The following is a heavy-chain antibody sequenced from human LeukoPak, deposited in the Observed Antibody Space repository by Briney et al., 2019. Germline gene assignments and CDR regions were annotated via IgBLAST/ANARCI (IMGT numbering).Heavy chain of an antibody. CDR1: GFTFSSYG. D-gene: IGHD6-19*01. CDR2: IWYDGSNK. Sequence: GRSLRLSCAASGFTFSSYGMHWVRQAPGKGLECVAVIWYDGSNKYYADSVKGRFTISRDNSKNTLYLQMNSLRAEDTAVYYCARDSGYSSGWSSDAFDIWGQGTMVTVSS. J-gene: IGHJ3*02. CDR3: ARDSGYSSGWSSDAFDI. V-gene: IGHV3-33*01.